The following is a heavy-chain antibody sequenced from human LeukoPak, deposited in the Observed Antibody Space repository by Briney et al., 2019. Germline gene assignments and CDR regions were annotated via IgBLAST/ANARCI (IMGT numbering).Heavy chain of an antibody. V-gene: IGHV4-30-2*01. CDR2: IYHSGST. CDR1: GGSISSSSYY. CDR3: ARYRKQQLVRGSYRDAFDI. J-gene: IGHJ3*02. Sequence: SETLSLTCTVSGGSISSSSYYWSWIRQPPGKGLEWIGYIYHSGSTYYNPSLKSRVTISVDRSKNQFSLKLSSVTAADTAVYYCARYRKQQLVRGSYRDAFDIWGQGTMVTVSS. D-gene: IGHD6-13*01.